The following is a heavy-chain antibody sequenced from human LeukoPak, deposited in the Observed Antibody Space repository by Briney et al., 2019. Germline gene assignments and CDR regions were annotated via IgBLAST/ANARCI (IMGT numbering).Heavy chain of an antibody. V-gene: IGHV1-69*04. CDR1: GGTFSSYA. CDR3: ARDGIGGRWSSTSCYLGG. J-gene: IGHJ4*02. D-gene: IGHD2-2*01. CDR2: IIPILGIA. Sequence: ASVKVSCKASGGTFSSYAISWVRQAPGQGLEWMGRIIPILGIANYAQKFQGRVTITADKSTSTAYMELSSLRSEDTAVYYCARDGIGGRWSSTSCYLGGWGQGTLVTVSS.